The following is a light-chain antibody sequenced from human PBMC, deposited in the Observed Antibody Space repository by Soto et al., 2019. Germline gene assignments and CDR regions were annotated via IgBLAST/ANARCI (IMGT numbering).Light chain of an antibody. CDR2: LGS. CDR1: QSLLHSNGYNY. V-gene: IGKV2-28*01. Sequence: DLVMTQSPLSLPVTPGEPASISCRSSQSLLHSNGYNYLDWYLQKPGQSPQLLISLGSNRASGVPDRFGGSGSGTDFTLKISRVEAEDVGVYYCMQALQTPYTFGQGTKLEIK. CDR3: MQALQTPYT. J-gene: IGKJ2*01.